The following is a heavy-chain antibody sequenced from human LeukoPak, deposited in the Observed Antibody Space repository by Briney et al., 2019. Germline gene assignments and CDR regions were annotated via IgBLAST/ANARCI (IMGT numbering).Heavy chain of an antibody. CDR1: GGSISSYY. CDR3: ARDVDYYDSSGYSGYFDY. Sequence: SETLSLTCTVSGGSISSYYWSWIRQPAGKGLEWIGRIYTSGSTNYNPSLKSRVTMSVDTSKNQFSLKLGSVTAADTAVYYCARDVDYYDSSGYSGYFDYWGQGTLVTVSS. V-gene: IGHV4-4*07. D-gene: IGHD3-22*01. J-gene: IGHJ4*02. CDR2: IYTSGST.